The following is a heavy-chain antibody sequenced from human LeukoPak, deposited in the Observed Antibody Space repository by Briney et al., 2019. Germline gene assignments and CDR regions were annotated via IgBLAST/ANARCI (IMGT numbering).Heavy chain of an antibody. J-gene: IGHJ4*02. CDR2: IYYSGST. V-gene: IGHV4-39*01. CDR1: GGSISSSSYY. D-gene: IGHD6-19*01. Sequence: PSETLPLTCTVSGGSISSSSYYWGWIRQPPGKGLEWIGSIYYSGSTYYNPSLKSRVTISVDTSKNQFSLKLSSVTAADTAVYYCARLTGYSSGWYYYFDYWGQGTLVTVSS. CDR3: ARLTGYSSGWYYYFDY.